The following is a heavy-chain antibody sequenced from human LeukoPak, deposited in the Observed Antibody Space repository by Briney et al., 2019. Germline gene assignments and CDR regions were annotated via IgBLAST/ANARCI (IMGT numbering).Heavy chain of an antibody. V-gene: IGHV3-21*06. CDR1: GFTFSSYS. CDR3: ARNPLISGYYYYYMDV. D-gene: IGHD3-16*01. Sequence: GGSLRLSCAASGFTFSSYSMNWVRQAPGKGLGWVSSISSGGGYTDYADSVKGRFTISRDNAKNSLYLQMNSLRAEDTAVYYCARNPLISGYYYYYMDVWGKGTTVTVSS. J-gene: IGHJ6*03. CDR2: ISSGGGYT.